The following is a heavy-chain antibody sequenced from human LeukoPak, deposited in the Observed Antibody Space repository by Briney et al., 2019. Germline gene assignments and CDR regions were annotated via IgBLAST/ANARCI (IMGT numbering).Heavy chain of an antibody. Sequence: GRSLRLSCAAPGFTFDDYAMHWVRQAPGKGLEWVPGISWNSGSIGYADSVKGRFTISRDNAKNSLYLQMNSLRAEDTALYYCAKDLRTSYYYGMDVWGQGTTVTVSS. V-gene: IGHV3-9*01. CDR2: ISWNSGSI. CDR3: AKDLRTSYYYGMDV. CDR1: GFTFDDYA. J-gene: IGHJ6*02.